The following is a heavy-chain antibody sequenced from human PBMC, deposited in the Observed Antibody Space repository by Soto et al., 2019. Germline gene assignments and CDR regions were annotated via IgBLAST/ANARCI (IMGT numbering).Heavy chain of an antibody. Sequence: QLYLQQSGPGLVKPSETLSLTCSVSGGSITSASYYWGWVRQPPGMGLEWVGNIHYSGNTHSDPFPKGRLSDSVDTAKSPVSLGVTAVTAADTAVYYCVCSLGPTSGIDYWGQGILVTVSS. CDR3: VCSLGPTSGIDY. V-gene: IGHV4-39*01. D-gene: IGHD3-10*02. CDR2: IHYSGNT. J-gene: IGHJ4*02. CDR1: GGSITSASYY.